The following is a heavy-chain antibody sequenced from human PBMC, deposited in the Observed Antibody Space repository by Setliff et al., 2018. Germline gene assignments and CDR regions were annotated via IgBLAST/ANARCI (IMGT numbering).Heavy chain of an antibody. V-gene: IGHV3-48*01. J-gene: IGHJ4*02. CDR3: AKVRALTYCRGDSCYCFDY. CDR1: GFTLSSYG. Sequence: PGGSLRLSCAASGFTLSSYGMHWVRQVPGKGLEWVSYIGHNSRTIHYPDSLKGRFTISRDNSKNTLYLQMNSLRPEDTALYYCAKVRALTYCRGDSCYCFDYWGQGTLVTVSS. CDR2: IGHNSRTI. D-gene: IGHD2-15*01.